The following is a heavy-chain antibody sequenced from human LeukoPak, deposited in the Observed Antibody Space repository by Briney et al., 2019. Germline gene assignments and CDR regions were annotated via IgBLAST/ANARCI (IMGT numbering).Heavy chain of an antibody. CDR1: GFTFSSYE. CDR2: ISSSGSTI. D-gene: IGHD5-18*01. CDR3: ATRGYSYGTLDY. V-gene: IGHV3-48*03. J-gene: IGHJ4*02. Sequence: GGSLRLSCAASGFTFSSYEMNWVRQAPGKGLELVSYISSSGSTIYYADSVKGRFTISRDNAKNSLYLQMNSLRAEDTAVYYCATRGYSYGTLDYWGQGTLVTVSS.